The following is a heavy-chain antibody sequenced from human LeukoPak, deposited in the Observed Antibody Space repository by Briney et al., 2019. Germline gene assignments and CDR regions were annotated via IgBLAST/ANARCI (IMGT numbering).Heavy chain of an antibody. D-gene: IGHD3-10*01. V-gene: IGHV3-23*01. CDR2: IGGDGGGGT. CDR3: VKDFGRNLGGPGY. CDR1: GFTFSTYT. J-gene: IGHJ4*02. Sequence: GGSLRLSCAASGFTFSTYTMAWVRQAPGGGLEWVSGIGGDGGGGTYYADSVKGRFAISRDNSKSTLYLQMNSLRVEDTAVYYCVKDFGRNLGGPGYWGRGTLLSISS.